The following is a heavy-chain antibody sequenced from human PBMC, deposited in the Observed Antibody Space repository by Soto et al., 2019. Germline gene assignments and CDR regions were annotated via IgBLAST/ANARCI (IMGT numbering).Heavy chain of an antibody. CDR1: GYTFTGYY. D-gene: IGHD6-6*01. CDR3: ARSLSTIAARPDY. Sequence: ASVKVSCKASGYTFTGYYLHWVRQAPGQGLERMGWINPNSGGTHYAQKFQGRLTMTRDTSISTAYMELSRLTSDETAVYYCARSLSTIAARPDYWGQGTLVTVSS. V-gene: IGHV1-2*02. J-gene: IGHJ4*02. CDR2: INPNSGGT.